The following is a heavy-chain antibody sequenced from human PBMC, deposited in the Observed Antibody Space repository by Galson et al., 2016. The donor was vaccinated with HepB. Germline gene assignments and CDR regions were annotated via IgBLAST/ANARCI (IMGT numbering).Heavy chain of an antibody. CDR2: IIPFFGTP. CDR1: GGTFNSDA. J-gene: IGHJ4*02. V-gene: IGHV1-69*06. Sequence: SVKVSCKASGGTFNSDAITWVRQAPGQGLEWMGGIIPFFGTPYYAQKFQDRVTITADKSTSTTYMELSTLRSEDTAVYYCARVRHNSGWKPSYTFDSWGQGTLVTVSS. D-gene: IGHD6-25*01. CDR3: ARVRHNSGWKPSYTFDS.